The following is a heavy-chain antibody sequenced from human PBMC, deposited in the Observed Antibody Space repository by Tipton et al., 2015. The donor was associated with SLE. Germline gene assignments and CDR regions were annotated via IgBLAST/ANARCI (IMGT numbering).Heavy chain of an antibody. J-gene: IGHJ4*02. CDR1: GGSISSHY. Sequence: TLSLTCTVSGGSISSHYWSWIRQPPGQGLEWIGSIYHSGNTYYNPSLKSRVTISVDTSKNQFSLRLSSVTAADTAVYYCAGDLRRYFDYWGQGTLVTVSS. V-gene: IGHV4-59*04. CDR3: AGDLRRYFDY. CDR2: IYHSGNT.